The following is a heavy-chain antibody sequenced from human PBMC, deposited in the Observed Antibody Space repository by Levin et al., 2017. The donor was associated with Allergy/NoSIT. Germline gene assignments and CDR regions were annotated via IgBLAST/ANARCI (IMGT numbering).Heavy chain of an antibody. D-gene: IGHD4-23*01. CDR1: GFPLSSYW. V-gene: IGHV3-7*01. J-gene: IGHJ4*02. Sequence: GGSLRLSCAASGFPLSSYWMTWVRQAPGKGLEWVANIKEDGGEKYYVDSVKGRFTISRDNAKNSLYLQMNSLRAEDTAVYYCARFLRVGTLDCWGQGTLVTVSS. CDR3: ARFLRVGTLDC. CDR2: IKEDGGEK.